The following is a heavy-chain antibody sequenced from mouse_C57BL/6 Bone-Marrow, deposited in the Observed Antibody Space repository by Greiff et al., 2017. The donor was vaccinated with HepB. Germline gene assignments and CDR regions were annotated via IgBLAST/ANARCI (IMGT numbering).Heavy chain of an antibody. V-gene: IGHV10-1*01. CDR3: VRDGYPYYAMDD. Sequence: EAGGGLVQPKGSLKLSCAASGFSFNTYAMNWVRQAPGKGLEWVARIRSKSNNYATYYADSVKDRFTISRDDSESMLYLQMNNLKTEDTAMYYCVRDGYPYYAMDDWGQGTSVTVSS. CDR1: GFSFNTYA. D-gene: IGHD2-3*01. J-gene: IGHJ4*01. CDR2: IRSKSNNYAT.